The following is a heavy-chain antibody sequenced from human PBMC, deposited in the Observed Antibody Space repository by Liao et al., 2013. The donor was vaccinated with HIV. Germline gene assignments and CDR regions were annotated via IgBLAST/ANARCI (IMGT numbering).Heavy chain of an antibody. V-gene: IGHV4-30-2*01. D-gene: IGHD4-17*01. J-gene: IGHJ4*02. CDR1: GGSINSGGYS. CDR2: IYHSGST. Sequence: QLHLQESGPGLVKPSETLSLTCAVSGGSINSGGYSWSWIRQPPGKGLEWIGYIYHSGSTYYNASLKSRVTISIDRAKNQFSLRLTSVTAADTAVYFCARAGDYGDYAYFDYWGQGTLVTVSS. CDR3: ARAGDYGDYAYFDY.